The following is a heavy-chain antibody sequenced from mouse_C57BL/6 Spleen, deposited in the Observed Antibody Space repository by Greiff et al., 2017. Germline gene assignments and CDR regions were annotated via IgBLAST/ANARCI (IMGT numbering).Heavy chain of an antibody. J-gene: IGHJ1*03. D-gene: IGHD2-2*01. CDR3: ARSDYGYDWYFDV. Sequence: VQLQQSGPELVKPGASVKISCKASGYSFTSYYIHWVKQRPGQGLEWIGWIYPGSGNTKYNEKFQGKATLSADTSSSTAYMQLSSLTSEDSAVYYCARSDYGYDWYFDVWGTGTTVTVSS. CDR2: IYPGSGNT. V-gene: IGHV1-66*01. CDR1: GYSFTSYY.